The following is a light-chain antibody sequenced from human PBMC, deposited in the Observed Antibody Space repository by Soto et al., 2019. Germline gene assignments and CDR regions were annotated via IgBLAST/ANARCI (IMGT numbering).Light chain of an antibody. CDR1: QVISTS. Sequence: GESVTITCRASQVISTSLAWYQVKPGKAPKLLIYAASTLESGLPSRFSATVSGTEFSLTITSLQPEDFATYYCQQLFDSPITFRQGTRLEIK. J-gene: IGKJ5*01. CDR2: AAS. CDR3: QQLFDSPIT. V-gene: IGKV1-9*01.